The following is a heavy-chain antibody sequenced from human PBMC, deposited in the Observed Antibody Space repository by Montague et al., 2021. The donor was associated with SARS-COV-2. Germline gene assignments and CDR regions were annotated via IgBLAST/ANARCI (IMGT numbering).Heavy chain of an antibody. J-gene: IGHJ6*02. CDR3: ARMTTVTYPYYYNYGINV. CDR1: GFSLSTSGMC. Sequence: PALVKPTQTLTLTCTFSGFSLSTSGMCVSWIRQPPGKALEWLALIDWDDDKYYSTSLKTRLTISKDTSKNQVVLTMTNMDPVDTATYYCARMTTVTYPYYYNYGINVWGQGTTVTVSS. V-gene: IGHV2-70*01. D-gene: IGHD4-17*01. CDR2: IDWDDDK.